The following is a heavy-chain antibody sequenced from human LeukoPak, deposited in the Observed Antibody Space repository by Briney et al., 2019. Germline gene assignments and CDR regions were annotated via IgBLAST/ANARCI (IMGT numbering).Heavy chain of an antibody. D-gene: IGHD3-10*01. V-gene: IGHV1-46*01. J-gene: IGHJ4*02. CDR1: GYTFTCYY. CDR3: ARVEGSGVSV. Sequence: ASVKVSCKASGYTFTCYYMHWVRRAPGQGLEWMGIINPSGGSTSYAQKFQGRVTMTRDTSTSTVYMELSSLRSEDTAVYYCARVEGSGVSVWGQGTLVTVSS. CDR2: INPSGGST.